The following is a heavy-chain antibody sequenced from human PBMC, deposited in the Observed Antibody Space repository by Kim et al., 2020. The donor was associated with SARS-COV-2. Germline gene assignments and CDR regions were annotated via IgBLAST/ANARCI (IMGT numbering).Heavy chain of an antibody. V-gene: IGHV1-3*04. CDR1: RYIFTSYA. CDR3: ARARGSGYDYSDY. Sequence: ASVKVSCKASRYIFTSYAMHWVRQAPGQRLEWMGWINTGNGNTKYSQNFQGRVTISRDTSASTAYMDLSSLRSEDTAVYYCARARGSGYDYSDYWGQGTLVTVSS. D-gene: IGHD5-12*01. J-gene: IGHJ4*02. CDR2: INTGNGNT.